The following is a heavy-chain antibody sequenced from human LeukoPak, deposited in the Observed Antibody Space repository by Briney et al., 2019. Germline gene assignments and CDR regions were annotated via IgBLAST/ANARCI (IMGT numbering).Heavy chain of an antibody. J-gene: IGHJ4*02. CDR1: GFTFSDYY. V-gene: IGHV3-11*04. Sequence: GGSLRLSCAASGFTFSDYYMSWIRQAPGKGLEGVSYISGSASTIYYADSVKGRFTISRDNAKNSLYLQMNSLRAEDTAVYYCARDGCSSSSCYTFDYWGQGTLVTVSS. CDR3: ARDGCSSSSCYTFDY. CDR2: ISGSASTI. D-gene: IGHD2-2*01.